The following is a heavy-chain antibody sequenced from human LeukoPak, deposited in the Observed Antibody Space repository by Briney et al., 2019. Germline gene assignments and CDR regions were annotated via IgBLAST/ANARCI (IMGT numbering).Heavy chain of an antibody. CDR1: GGSISTYY. D-gene: IGHD3-22*01. CDR3: ARSFSPNYYDLLDY. J-gene: IGHJ4*02. CDR2: IYYSGTT. V-gene: IGHV4-59*01. Sequence: SETLSLTCTVSGGSISTYYWSWIRQPPGKGLEWIGYIYYSGTTNYNPSLKSRVTISLATSKNQFSLELNSVTAADTAVYYCARSFSPNYYDLLDYWSQGILVTVSS.